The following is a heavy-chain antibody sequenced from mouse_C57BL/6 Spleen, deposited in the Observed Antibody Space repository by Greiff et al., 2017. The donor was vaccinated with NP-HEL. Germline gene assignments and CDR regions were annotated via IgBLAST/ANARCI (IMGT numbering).Heavy chain of an antibody. V-gene: IGHV2-5*01. D-gene: IGHD1-1*01. CDR3: AKNYYGSPYSYFDV. J-gene: IGHJ1*03. CDR2: IWRGGST. Sequence: VQLVESGPGLVQPSQSLSITCTVSGFSLTSYGVHWVRQSPGKGLEWLGVIWRGGSTDYNAAFMSRLSITKDNSKSQVFFKMNSLQADDTAIYYCAKNYYGSPYSYFDVWGTGTTVTVSS. CDR1: GFSLTSYG.